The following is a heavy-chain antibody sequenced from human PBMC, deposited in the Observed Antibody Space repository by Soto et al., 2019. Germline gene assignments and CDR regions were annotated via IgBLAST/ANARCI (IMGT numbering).Heavy chain of an antibody. D-gene: IGHD6-13*01. CDR3: AKLYSSTFSS. CDR1: GFTFRISG. CDR2: ISYDGSNK. Sequence: SARLSRAASGFTFRISGIHRVRRAQSKGLEWVAVISYDGSNKYYAGSVKGRFTISRDNSKNTLYLQMNSLRAEDTDVYYCAKLYSSTFSSWRQGTLVTVAS. V-gene: IGHV3-30*18. J-gene: IGHJ4*02.